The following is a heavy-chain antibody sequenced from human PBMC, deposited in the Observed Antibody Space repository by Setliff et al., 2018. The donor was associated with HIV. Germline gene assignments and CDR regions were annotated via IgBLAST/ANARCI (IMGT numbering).Heavy chain of an antibody. D-gene: IGHD1-20*01. CDR3: ATLRYNWNYFDY. V-gene: IGHV4-34*01. CDR1: GGPFSGYC. CDR2: IDHSGST. J-gene: IGHJ4*02. Sequence: PSETLSLTCAVYGGPFSGYCWSWVRQPPERGLEWIGEIDHSGSTIYNPSLKSRVTISIDTSKNQFSLNLTSVTAADTAVYYCATLRYNWNYFDYWGQGNLVTVSS.